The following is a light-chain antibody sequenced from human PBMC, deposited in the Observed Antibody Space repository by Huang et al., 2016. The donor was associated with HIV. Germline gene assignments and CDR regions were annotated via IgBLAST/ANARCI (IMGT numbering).Light chain of an antibody. CDR3: QQYERPPDT. Sequence: EIVLTQSPGTLSLSPGERDTLSCRASQRVGIYLAWYQQKPGQAPRLLIYGAYTRVTGIPDRFSGGGSGTDFTLSISRLEPEDFAVYYCQQYERPPDTFGPGTKVNIK. CDR2: GAY. J-gene: IGKJ3*01. V-gene: IGKV3-20*01. CDR1: QRVGIY.